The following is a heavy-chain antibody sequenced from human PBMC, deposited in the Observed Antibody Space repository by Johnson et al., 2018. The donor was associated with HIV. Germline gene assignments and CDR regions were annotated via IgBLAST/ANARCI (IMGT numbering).Heavy chain of an antibody. CDR1: GFTVSGNY. D-gene: IGHD4/OR15-4a*01. J-gene: IGHJ3*02. CDR2: ISYDGSNK. Sequence: QVQLVESGGGVVQPGRSLRLSCVASGFTVSGNYMSWVRQAPGKGLEWVAVISYDGSNKYYADSVKGRSTISRDNSKNTLYLQMNSLRAEDTAVYYCAREREDYGLDIWGQGTMVTFSS. CDR3: AREREDYGLDI. V-gene: IGHV3-30-3*01.